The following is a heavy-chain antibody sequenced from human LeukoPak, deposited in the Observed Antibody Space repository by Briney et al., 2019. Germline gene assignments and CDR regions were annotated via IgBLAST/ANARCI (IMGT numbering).Heavy chain of an antibody. Sequence: GGSLRLSCAASGFTFSSYAMHWVRQAPGKGLEWVAVISYDGSNKYYADSVKGRFTISRDNSKNTLYLQMNSLRAEDTAVYYCARVDLALTQYSSPLDYWGQGTLVTVSS. CDR2: ISYDGSNK. CDR1: GFTFSSYA. V-gene: IGHV3-30-3*01. J-gene: IGHJ4*02. D-gene: IGHD6-6*01. CDR3: ARVDLALTQYSSPLDY.